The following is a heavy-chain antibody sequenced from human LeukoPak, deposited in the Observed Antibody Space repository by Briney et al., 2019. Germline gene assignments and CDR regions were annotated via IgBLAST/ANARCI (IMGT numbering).Heavy chain of an antibody. CDR3: ARYCSSTSCYFCARGGAVANAFDI. Sequence: SDTVSVTCTVSGGSISSSSYYWGWMPHPPGKGLEGIGSIYYSGRTYYHPFLKSRVTIAVNTSKNHFFLKLSPLTGADTAVYYWARYCSSTSCYFCARGGAVANAFDIWDQGTMVTVSS. CDR1: GGSISSSSYY. V-gene: IGHV4-39*07. J-gene: IGHJ3*02. D-gene: IGHD2-2*01. CDR2: IYYSGRT.